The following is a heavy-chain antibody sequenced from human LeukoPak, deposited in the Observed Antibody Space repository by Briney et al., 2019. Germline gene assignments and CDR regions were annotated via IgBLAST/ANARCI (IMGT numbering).Heavy chain of an antibody. D-gene: IGHD3-9*01. CDR3: AREDPAHGILTGS. V-gene: IGHV4-59*01. Sequence: SDTLSLICTVSGRSISRYYWSWIRQPPGKGLEWIGYIYYSGSTNYNPSLKSRVTISVDTSKNQFSLKLSSVTAADTAVYYCAREDPAHGILTGSWGQGTLVTVSS. J-gene: IGHJ4*02. CDR2: IYYSGST. CDR1: GRSISRYY.